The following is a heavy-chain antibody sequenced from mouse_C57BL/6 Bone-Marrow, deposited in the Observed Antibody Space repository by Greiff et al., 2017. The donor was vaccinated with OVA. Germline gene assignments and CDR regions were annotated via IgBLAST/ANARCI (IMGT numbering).Heavy chain of an antibody. Sequence: VQLKESGPVLVKPGASVKMSCKASGYTFTDYYMNWVKQSHGKSLEWIGVINPYNGGTSYNQKFKGKATLTVDKSSSTAYMELNSLTSEDSAVYYCARYYGSSHWYFDVWGTGTTVTVSS. CDR2: INPYNGGT. D-gene: IGHD1-1*01. CDR1: GYTFTDYY. V-gene: IGHV1-19*01. CDR3: ARYYGSSHWYFDV. J-gene: IGHJ1*03.